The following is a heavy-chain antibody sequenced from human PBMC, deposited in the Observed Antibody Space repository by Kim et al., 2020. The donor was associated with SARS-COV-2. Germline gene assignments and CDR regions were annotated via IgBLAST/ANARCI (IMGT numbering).Heavy chain of an antibody. CDR2: SKGGST. Sequence: SKGGSTYYTDSVKGRFTISRDNSKDTLYLQLSNLRPEDTAMYYCSGYAVYWGQGTLVTVSS. CDR3: SGYAVY. J-gene: IGHJ4*02. V-gene: IGHV3-64D*08. D-gene: IGHD5-12*01.